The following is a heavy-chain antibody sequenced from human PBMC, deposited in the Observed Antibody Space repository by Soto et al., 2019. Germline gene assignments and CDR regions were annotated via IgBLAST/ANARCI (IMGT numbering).Heavy chain of an antibody. CDR1: GGSITSYY. CDR3: ARSDLWSATGAFDI. D-gene: IGHD3-3*01. J-gene: IGHJ3*02. CDR2: IYYSGST. V-gene: IGHV4-59*01. Sequence: ATLALTFTVPGGSITSYYWSWMRQPPGKGLEWIGYIYYSGSTNYNPSLKSRVTISVDTSKNQFSLHLSSVTAADTAVYYCARSDLWSATGAFDIWGQGTIVTVSS.